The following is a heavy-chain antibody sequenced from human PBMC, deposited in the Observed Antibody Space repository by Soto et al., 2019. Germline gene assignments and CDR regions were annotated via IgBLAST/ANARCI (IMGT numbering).Heavy chain of an antibody. J-gene: IGHJ4*02. D-gene: IGHD3-22*01. CDR2: IIPFFGTP. CDR3: ARDKGAYYSHLVY. Sequence: QVLLVQSGAEVKKPGSSVKVSCKLSGATFSSYAMSWVRQAPGQGLEWIGGIIPFFGTPNYAKKFQGRVTITADTSTATSYMELSSLRSDDTAVYYCARDKGAYYSHLVYWGQGTLVTVSS. V-gene: IGHV1-69*06. CDR1: GATFSSYA.